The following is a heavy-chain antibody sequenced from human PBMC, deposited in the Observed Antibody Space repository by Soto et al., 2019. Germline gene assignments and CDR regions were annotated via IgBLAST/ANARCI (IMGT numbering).Heavy chain of an antibody. D-gene: IGHD2-15*01. CDR3: AREGGGYCSGGSCRIDS. J-gene: IGHJ4*02. Sequence: SETLSLTCAVYGGSFSSYYWGWIRQPPGKGLEWIGSIYYSGNTYYNPSLKSRVTISVDTSKNQFSLKLSSVTAADTAVYYCAREGGGYCSGGSCRIDSWGQGTLVTVSS. CDR1: GGSFSSYY. CDR2: IYYSGNT. V-gene: IGHV4-39*02.